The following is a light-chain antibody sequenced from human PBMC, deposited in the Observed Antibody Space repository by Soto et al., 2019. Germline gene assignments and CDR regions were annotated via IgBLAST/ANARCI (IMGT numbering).Light chain of an antibody. J-gene: IGLJ2*01. Sequence: QSALTQPASVSGSPGQSITISCTGTNSDVGGYDYVSWYQQHPGKAPKLIIFAVSDRPSGVSNRFSGSKSGSTASLTISGLQTEDEADYYCCSYTHSATLVFGGGTKLTVL. CDR3: CSYTHSATLV. CDR1: NSDVGGYDY. V-gene: IGLV2-14*01. CDR2: AVS.